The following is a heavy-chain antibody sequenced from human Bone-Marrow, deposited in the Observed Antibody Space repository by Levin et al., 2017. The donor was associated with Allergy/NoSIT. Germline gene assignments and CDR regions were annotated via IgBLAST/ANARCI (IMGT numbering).Heavy chain of an antibody. J-gene: IGHJ4*02. V-gene: IGHV1-46*01. CDR1: GYTFTTYY. Sequence: PGESLKISCKASGYTFTTYYLHWVRQAPGQGLEWMGMINPSGGSASYAQRFQGRVTMTSDTSTSTVYMELSSLRFEDTAVYYCARTTLWAFDYWGQETLVTVSS. CDR3: ARTTLWAFDY. D-gene: IGHD1-1*01. CDR2: INPSGGSA.